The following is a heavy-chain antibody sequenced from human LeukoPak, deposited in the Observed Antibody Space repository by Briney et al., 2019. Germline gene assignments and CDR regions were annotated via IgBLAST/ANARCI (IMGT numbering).Heavy chain of an antibody. CDR3: ASYDYGDYGPDY. D-gene: IGHD4-17*01. V-gene: IGHV1-69*05. CDR1: GGTFSSYA. CDR2: IIPIFGTA. J-gene: IGHJ4*02. Sequence: SVKVSCKASGGTFSSYAISWVRQAPGQGLEWMGGIIPIFGTANYAQKFQGRVTITTDESTSTAYMELSSLRSEDAAVYYCASYDYGDYGPDYWGQGTLVTVSS.